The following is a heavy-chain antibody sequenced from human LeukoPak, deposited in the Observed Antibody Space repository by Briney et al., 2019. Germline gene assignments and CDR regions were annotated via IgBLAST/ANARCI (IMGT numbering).Heavy chain of an antibody. D-gene: IGHD3-10*01. J-gene: IGHJ3*02. CDR1: GGSFSGYY. CDR2: INHSGST. V-gene: IGHV4-34*01. CDR3: ARVVYGSGSYYTDSLDAFDI. Sequence: SETLSLTCAVYGGSFSGYYWSWIRQPPVKGLEWIGEINHSGSTNYNPSLKSRVTISVDTSKNQFSLKLSSVTAADTAVYYCARVVYGSGSYYTDSLDAFDIWGQGTMVTVSS.